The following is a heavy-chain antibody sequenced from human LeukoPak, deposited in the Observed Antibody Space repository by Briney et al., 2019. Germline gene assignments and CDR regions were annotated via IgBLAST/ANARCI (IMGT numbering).Heavy chain of an antibody. CDR1: GFTFSSYW. D-gene: IGHD3-10*01. CDR2: INTDGSST. V-gene: IGHV3-74*01. Sequence: GGSLRLSCAASGFTFSSYWMHWVRHAPGKGLVWVSRINTDGSSTIYADSVKGRFTISRDNAKNTLYLQMNSLRAEDTAIYYCARVAGGAFDSWGYGTLVTVSS. J-gene: IGHJ4*01. CDR3: ARVAGGAFDS.